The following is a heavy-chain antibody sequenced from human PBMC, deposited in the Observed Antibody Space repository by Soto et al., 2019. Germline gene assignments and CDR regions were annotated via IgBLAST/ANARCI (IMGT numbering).Heavy chain of an antibody. CDR3: ARTYDILTGYYPHPHAFDI. Sequence: GASVKVSCKASGYTFTSYDINWVRQATGQGLEWMGWMNPNSANTGYAQKFQGRLTMTRNTSTSTAYMELSSLRSEDTAVYYCARTYDILTGYYPHPHAFDIWGQGTMVTVSS. D-gene: IGHD3-9*01. CDR2: MNPNSANT. CDR1: GYTFTSYD. J-gene: IGHJ3*02. V-gene: IGHV1-8*01.